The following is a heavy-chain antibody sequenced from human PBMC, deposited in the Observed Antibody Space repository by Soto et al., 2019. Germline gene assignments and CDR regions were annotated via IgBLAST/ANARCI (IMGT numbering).Heavy chain of an antibody. CDR2: IYYSGST. CDR1: GGSISSGGYY. D-gene: IGHD4-17*01. Sequence: SETLSLTCTVSGGSISSGGYYWSWIRQHPGKGLEWIGYIYYSGSTYYNPSLKSRVTMSVDTSKNQFSLKLSSVTAADTAVYYCARVGHPQATVVTPDDAFDIWGQGTMVTVSS. J-gene: IGHJ3*02. CDR3: ARVGHPQATVVTPDDAFDI. V-gene: IGHV4-31*03.